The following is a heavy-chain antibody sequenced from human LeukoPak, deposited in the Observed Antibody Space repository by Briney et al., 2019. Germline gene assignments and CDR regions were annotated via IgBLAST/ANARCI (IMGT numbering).Heavy chain of an antibody. J-gene: IGHJ6*03. D-gene: IGHD2-8*02. V-gene: IGHV4-59*01. CDR3: ARVNRVRVPGGAGYYYYMEV. CDR2: IYYSGST. Sequence: SETLSLTCTVSGASLSGYYWTWLRQPPGRGLEWFGYIYYSGSTNYNPSLESRVTISVDTSKNQFSLKLSSVTAADTAVYYCARVNRVRVPGGAGYYYYMEVWGKGTTVTVSS. CDR1: GASLSGYY.